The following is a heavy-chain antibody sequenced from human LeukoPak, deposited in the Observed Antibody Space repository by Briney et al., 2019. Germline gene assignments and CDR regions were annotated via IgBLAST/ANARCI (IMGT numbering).Heavy chain of an antibody. CDR3: ASSGYSYYFDY. Sequence: GGSLRLSCAASGFTFSDYYMSWIRQAPRKGLEWVRYISGSGTTIYYADSVKGRFTISRDNAKNSLYLQMNSLRAEDTAVYYCASSGYSYYFDYWGQGTLVTVSS. CDR1: GFTFSDYY. V-gene: IGHV3-11*04. D-gene: IGHD3-22*01. CDR2: ISGSGTTI. J-gene: IGHJ4*02.